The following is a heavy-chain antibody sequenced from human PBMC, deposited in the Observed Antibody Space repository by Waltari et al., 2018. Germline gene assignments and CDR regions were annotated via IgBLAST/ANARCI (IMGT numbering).Heavy chain of an antibody. J-gene: IGHJ4*02. CDR2: IKQDGSEK. Sequence: EMQLVESGGGLVQPGGSLRLSCAVSGFTLSNYWMTWVRQAPGKGLEWVANIKQDGSEKSYVDSVKGRFTISRDNAKNSLYLQMNSLRAEDTAVYYCARDFRGGDDLFRGQGTLVTVSS. CDR1: GFTLSNYW. CDR3: ARDFRGGDDLF. D-gene: IGHD4-17*01. V-gene: IGHV3-7*01.